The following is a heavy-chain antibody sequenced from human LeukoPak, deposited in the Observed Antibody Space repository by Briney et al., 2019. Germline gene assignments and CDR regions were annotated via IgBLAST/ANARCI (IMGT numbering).Heavy chain of an antibody. CDR3: ARWGRGAAAGSGIDRFDY. Sequence: SETLSLTCTVSGGSISSYYWRWIRQPPGKGLEWIGYIYYSGSTTYNPSLKSRVTISVDTSKNQFSLKLSSVTAADTAVYYCARWGRGAAAGSGIDRFDYWGQGTLVTVSS. J-gene: IGHJ4*02. CDR1: GGSISSYY. V-gene: IGHV4-59*08. CDR2: IYYSGST. D-gene: IGHD6-13*01.